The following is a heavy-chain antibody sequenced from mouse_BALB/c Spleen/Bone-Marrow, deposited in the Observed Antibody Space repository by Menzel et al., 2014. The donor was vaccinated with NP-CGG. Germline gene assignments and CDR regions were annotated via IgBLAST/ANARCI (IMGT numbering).Heavy chain of an antibody. J-gene: IGHJ1*01. CDR2: INNNGGST. D-gene: IGHD1-1*01. CDR1: GFTFSSYG. CDR3: ARVYGWYFDV. V-gene: IGHV5-6-3*01. Sequence: EVKLVESGGGLVQPGGSLKLSCVASGFTFSSYGMSWVRRTPDKRLELVATINNNGGSTYYPDSVKGQFTISRDYAKNTLYLQMSSLKSEDTAMYYCARVYGWYFDVWGAGTTVTVSS.